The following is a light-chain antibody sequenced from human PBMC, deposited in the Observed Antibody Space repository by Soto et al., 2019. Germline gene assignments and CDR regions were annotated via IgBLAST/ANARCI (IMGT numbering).Light chain of an antibody. Sequence: EIVMTQSRATLSVSPGERATLSCRASQSVSSNFAWYQQKPCQAPRLLIYGASTRATGIPARFSGSGSGTEFTLTISSLQSEDFAVYYCEQYNNWAPITFGQGTRLEIK. CDR3: EQYNNWAPIT. J-gene: IGKJ5*01. CDR1: QSVSSN. CDR2: GAS. V-gene: IGKV3-15*01.